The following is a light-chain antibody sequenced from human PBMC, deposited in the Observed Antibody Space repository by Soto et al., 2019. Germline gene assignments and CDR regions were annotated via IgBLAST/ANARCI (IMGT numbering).Light chain of an antibody. CDR1: QSVSSY. CDR2: DVS. J-gene: IGKJ4*01. V-gene: IGKV3-11*01. Sequence: EIVLTQSPATLPLSPGERATLSCRASQSVSSYLAWYQQKPGQAPRLLIHDVSNRADGIPARFSGSGSGTDFTLTISSLQTEDFAVYHCQQRSTWPLTFGGGTKV. CDR3: QQRSTWPLT.